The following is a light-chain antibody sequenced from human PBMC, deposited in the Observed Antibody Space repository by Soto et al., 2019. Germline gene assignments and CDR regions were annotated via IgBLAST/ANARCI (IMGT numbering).Light chain of an antibody. CDR1: SSNIGAGYD. V-gene: IGLV1-40*01. Sequence: QSALTQPPSVSGAPGQRVTISCTGSSSNIGAGYDVHWYQQLPGTAPKLMISEVNNRPSGVSNRFSGSKSGNTAYLTISGLQVEDVAEYFCFSFTTTSTHVFGTGTKVTVL. CDR3: FSFTTTSTHV. CDR2: EVN. J-gene: IGLJ1*01.